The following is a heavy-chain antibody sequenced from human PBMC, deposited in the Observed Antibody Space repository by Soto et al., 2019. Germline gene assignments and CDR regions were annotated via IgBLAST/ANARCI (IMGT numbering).Heavy chain of an antibody. J-gene: IGHJ3*02. CDR2: ISVSGGST. V-gene: IGHV3-23*01. D-gene: IGHD6-6*01. CDR1: GFTFNSYA. Sequence: EVQLLESGGGLVQPGGSLRLSCAASGFTFNSYAMTWVRQAPGKGLEWVSAISVSGGSTYYADSVKGRFTISRDNSKNTLYLQMNSLRAEDTAVYYCAKEYSTSVLSNAAFDIWRQGTMVTVSS. CDR3: AKEYSTSVLSNAAFDI.